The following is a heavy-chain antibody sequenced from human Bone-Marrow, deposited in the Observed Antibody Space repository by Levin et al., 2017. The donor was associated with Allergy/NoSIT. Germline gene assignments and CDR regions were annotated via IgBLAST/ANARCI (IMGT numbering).Heavy chain of an antibody. J-gene: IGHJ5*02. CDR2: ISDSGGRT. CDR3: AKSFNSSSWPTYFGP. V-gene: IGHV3-23*01. Sequence: GGSLRLSCAASGFTFRSYAMNWVRQAPGKGLEWVSTISDSGGRTYYPDSVKGRFTISRDNSKNTVFLQMNRLRADDTATYVCAKSFNSSSWPTYFGPWCQGALVTVSS. CDR1: GFTFRSYA. D-gene: IGHD6-13*01.